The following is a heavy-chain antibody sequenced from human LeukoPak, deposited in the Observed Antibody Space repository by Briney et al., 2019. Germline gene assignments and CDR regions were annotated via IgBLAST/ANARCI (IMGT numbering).Heavy chain of an antibody. V-gene: IGHV3-48*04. D-gene: IGHD5-24*01. CDR2: ISSSGSTI. Sequence: GGSLRLSCAASGFTFSSYAMHWVRQAPGKGLEWVSYISSSGSTIYYADSVKGRFTISRDNAKNSLYLQMNSLRAEDTAVYYCARWESTIGFDYWGQGTLVTVSS. J-gene: IGHJ4*02. CDR1: GFTFSSYA. CDR3: ARWESTIGFDY.